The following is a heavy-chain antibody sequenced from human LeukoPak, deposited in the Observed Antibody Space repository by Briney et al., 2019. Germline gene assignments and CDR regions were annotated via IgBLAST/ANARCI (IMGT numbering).Heavy chain of an antibody. CDR3: ARGVYYASGQYYFDY. CDR2: IYYGGST. J-gene: IGHJ4*02. D-gene: IGHD3-10*01. CDR1: GGSISSGGDY. V-gene: IGHV4-31*03. Sequence: SQTLSLTCTVSGGSISSGGDYWSWIRQHPGKGLEWIGYIYYGGSTYYNPSLKSRVTLSVDTSKNQFSLKLSSVTAADTALYYCARGVYYASGQYYFDYWGQGTLVTVSS.